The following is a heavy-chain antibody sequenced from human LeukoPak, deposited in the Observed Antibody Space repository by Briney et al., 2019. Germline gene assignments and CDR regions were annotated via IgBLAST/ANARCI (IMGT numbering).Heavy chain of an antibody. CDR3: AREAMLGRAY. V-gene: IGHV4-39*07. CDR2: IYYSGST. CDR1: GGSLSSSSYY. J-gene: IGHJ4*02. D-gene: IGHD2-8*01. Sequence: SETLSLTCTVSGGSLSSSSYYWGWLRQPPGKGLEWIGSIYYSGSTYYNPSLKSRVTISVDTSKNQFSLKLSSVTAADTAVYYCAREAMLGRAYWGQGTLVTVSS.